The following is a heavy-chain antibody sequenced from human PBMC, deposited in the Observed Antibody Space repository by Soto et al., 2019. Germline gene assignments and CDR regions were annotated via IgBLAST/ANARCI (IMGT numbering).Heavy chain of an antibody. D-gene: IGHD3-3*01. J-gene: IGHJ6*03. CDR2: IKQDGSEK. CDR1: GFTFSSYW. CDR3: ARSGRNTIFGVVIADYYYMDV. Sequence: GGSLRLSCAASGFTFSSYWMSWVRQAPGKGLEWVANIKQDGSEKYYVDSVKGRFTISRDNAKNSLYLQMNSLRAEDTAVYYCARSGRNTIFGVVIADYYYMDVWGKGTTVTVSS. V-gene: IGHV3-7*01.